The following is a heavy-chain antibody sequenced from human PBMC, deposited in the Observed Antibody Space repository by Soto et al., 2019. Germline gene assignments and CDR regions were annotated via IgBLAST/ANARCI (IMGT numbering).Heavy chain of an antibody. Sequence: GASVKVSCKASGYTFITYAMHWVRQAPGQRLEWMGWINAGNGNTKYSQRFQGRVTFTRDTSASTAYMELSSLTSEDTAVYYCARGPLAAADWFDPWGQGTLVTVSS. V-gene: IGHV1-3*01. J-gene: IGHJ5*02. D-gene: IGHD6-13*01. CDR2: INAGNGNT. CDR3: ARGPLAAADWFDP. CDR1: GYTFITYA.